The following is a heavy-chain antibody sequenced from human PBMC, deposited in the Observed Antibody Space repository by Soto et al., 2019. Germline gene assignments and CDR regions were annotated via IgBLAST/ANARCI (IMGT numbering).Heavy chain of an antibody. CDR1: GGSISSYY. D-gene: IGHD5-12*01. CDR2: IYYSGST. CDR3: ARVAGVADDIVAIVLDP. Sequence: QVQLQESGPGLVKPSETLSLTCTVSGGSISSYYWSWIRQPPGKGLEWIGYIYYSGSTNYNPSLKSRVTISVDTSKNQFSLKLSSVTAADTAVYYSARVAGVADDIVAIVLDPWGQGTLVTVSS. V-gene: IGHV4-59*01. J-gene: IGHJ5*02.